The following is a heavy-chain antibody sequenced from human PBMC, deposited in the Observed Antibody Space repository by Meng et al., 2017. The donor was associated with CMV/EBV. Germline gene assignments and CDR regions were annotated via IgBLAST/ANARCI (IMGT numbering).Heavy chain of an antibody. CDR1: SYG. V-gene: IGHV3-21*01. D-gene: IGHD3-3*01. Sequence: SYGMNWVRQAPGKGLGWVSSISSSSSYIYYADSVKDRFTISRDNAKNSLYLQMNSLRAEDTAVYYCARDGYYDFWSGYYAKNWLDPWGQGTLVTVSS. J-gene: IGHJ5*02. CDR3: ARDGYYDFWSGYYAKNWLDP. CDR2: ISSSSSYI.